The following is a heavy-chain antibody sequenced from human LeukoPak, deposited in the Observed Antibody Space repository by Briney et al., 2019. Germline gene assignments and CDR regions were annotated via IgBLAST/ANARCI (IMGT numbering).Heavy chain of an antibody. D-gene: IGHD3-16*01. CDR1: GGYISNSY. Sequence: PSETLSLTCSVSGGYISNSYWSWIRQPAGKGLEWIGRMYRTDDYNPSLKSRATLSIDTSKNQFSLKLSSVTVADTAVYYCARGPGAITNEAFDIWGQGTVVTVSS. J-gene: IGHJ3*02. V-gene: IGHV4-4*07. CDR3: ARGPGAITNEAFDI. CDR2: MYRTD.